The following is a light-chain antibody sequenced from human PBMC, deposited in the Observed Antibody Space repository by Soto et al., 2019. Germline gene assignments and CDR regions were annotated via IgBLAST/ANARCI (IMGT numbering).Light chain of an antibody. V-gene: IGKV3-20*01. J-gene: IGKJ5*01. CDR3: QQYTDSFIT. Sequence: EIVLTQSPGTLSLSPGERASLSCRASQNIRGIYLAWYQQKPGQAPRLLIYGSSYRATGIPDRFSGSGSGTDFTLTINGLEPEDFALYYCQQYTDSFITFGQGTRLEIK. CDR2: GSS. CDR1: QNIRGIY.